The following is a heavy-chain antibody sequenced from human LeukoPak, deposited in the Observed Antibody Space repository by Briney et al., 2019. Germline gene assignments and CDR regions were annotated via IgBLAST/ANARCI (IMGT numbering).Heavy chain of an antibody. CDR3: AREFDYVWGSYRYIDY. J-gene: IGHJ4*02. D-gene: IGHD3-16*02. CDR2: INHSGST. Sequence: PSETLSLTCAVYGGSFSGYYWSWIRQPPGKGLEWIGEINHSGSTNYNPSLKSRVTISVDTSKNQFSLKLSSVTAADTAVYYCAREFDYVWGSYRYIDYWGQGTLVTASS. V-gene: IGHV4-34*01. CDR1: GGSFSGYY.